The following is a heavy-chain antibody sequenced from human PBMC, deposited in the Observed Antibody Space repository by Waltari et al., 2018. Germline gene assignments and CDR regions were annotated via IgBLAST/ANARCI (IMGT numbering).Heavy chain of an antibody. J-gene: IGHJ6*02. Sequence: QVQLQQWGAGLLKPSETLSLTCAVYGGSFSGYYWRWIRQPPGKGLEWIGEINHSGSTNYNPSLKSRVTISVDTSKNQFSLTLSSVTAADTAVYYCAGRIVLRLYGMDVWGQGTTVTVSS. V-gene: IGHV4-34*01. CDR2: INHSGST. D-gene: IGHD3-3*01. CDR1: GGSFSGYY. CDR3: AGRIVLRLYGMDV.